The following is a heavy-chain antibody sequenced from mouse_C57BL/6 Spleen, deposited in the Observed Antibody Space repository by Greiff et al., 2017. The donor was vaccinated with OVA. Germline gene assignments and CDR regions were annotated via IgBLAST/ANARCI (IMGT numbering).Heavy chain of an antibody. CDR2: INPGSGGT. CDR3: ARDYYGSSRGFAY. CDR1: GYAFTNYL. J-gene: IGHJ3*01. V-gene: IGHV1-54*01. D-gene: IGHD1-1*01. Sequence: VQLQQSGAELVRPGTSVKVSCKASGYAFTNYLIEWVKQRPGQGLEWIGVINPGSGGTNYNEKFKGKATLTADKSSSTAYMQLSSLTSEDSAVYLCARDYYGSSRGFAYWGQGTLVTVSA.